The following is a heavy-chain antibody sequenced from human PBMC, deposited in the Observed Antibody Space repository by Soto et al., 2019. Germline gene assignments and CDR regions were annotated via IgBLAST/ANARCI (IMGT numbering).Heavy chain of an antibody. V-gene: IGHV1-69*13. Sequence: VKVSCKASGGTFSSYAISWVRQAPGQGLEWMGGIIPIFGTANYAQKFQGRVTITADESTSTAYMELSSLRSEDTAVYYCARYGSGSPIASYYYYGMDVWGQGTTVTVSS. CDR2: IIPIFGTA. J-gene: IGHJ6*02. CDR1: GGTFSSYA. CDR3: ARYGSGSPIASYYYYGMDV. D-gene: IGHD3-10*01.